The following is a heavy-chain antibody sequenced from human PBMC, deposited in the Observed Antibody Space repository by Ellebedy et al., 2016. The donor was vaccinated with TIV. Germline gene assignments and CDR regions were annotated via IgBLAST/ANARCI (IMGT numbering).Heavy chain of an antibody. CDR2: ISWNSGTI. Sequence: GGSLRLXXAASGFTFADYAMHWVRQPPGKGLEWVSGISWNSGTIGYADSVKGRFTISRDNAKNSLYLQMNSLRPEDTALYYCAKLDESNWNGGGLDYWGQGTLVTVSS. CDR3: AKLDESNWNGGGLDY. J-gene: IGHJ4*02. V-gene: IGHV3-9*01. D-gene: IGHD1-1*01. CDR1: GFTFADYA.